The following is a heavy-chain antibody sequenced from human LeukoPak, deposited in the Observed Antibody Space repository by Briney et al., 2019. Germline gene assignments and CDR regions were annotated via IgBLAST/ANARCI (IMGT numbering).Heavy chain of an antibody. Sequence: KPGGSLRLSCAASGFTLSTYNMNWVRQAPGKGLEWVSSISSSSTHIYYADSVKGRFTISRDNAKNSLYLQMNSLRAEDTAVYYCVKDLFGGYCSGGSCYRYDYWGQGTLVTVSS. J-gene: IGHJ4*02. CDR1: GFTLSTYN. CDR3: VKDLFGGYCSGGSCYRYDY. CDR2: ISSSSTHI. D-gene: IGHD2-15*01. V-gene: IGHV3-21*06.